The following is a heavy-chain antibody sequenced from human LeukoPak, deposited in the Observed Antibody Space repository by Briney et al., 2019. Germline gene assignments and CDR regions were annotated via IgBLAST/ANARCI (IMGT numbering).Heavy chain of an antibody. CDR3: AKVSGGGLYYDGMDV. Sequence: GGSLGLSCAASGFTFRNYVIHWVRQAQGKGLEWVSVISGSGGTTYYADSVKGRFTISRDGSKNTLYLQMNSLRAEDTAVYYCAKVSGGGLYYDGMDVWGQGTTVTVSS. CDR1: GFTFRNYV. J-gene: IGHJ6*02. V-gene: IGHV3-23*01. CDR2: ISGSGGTT. D-gene: IGHD1-14*01.